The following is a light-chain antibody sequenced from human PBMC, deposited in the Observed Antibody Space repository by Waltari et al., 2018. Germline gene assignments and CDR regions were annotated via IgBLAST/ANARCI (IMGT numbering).Light chain of an antibody. J-gene: IGKJ1*01. Sequence: EIVMTQSPASLSLSPGERATLSCRASQSVTSNLAWYQQKPGQAPRLLIYGASTRAAGIPVRFSGSGSGTEFTLTVSGLQSEDFAIYYCQQYNDWPPWTFGQGTKLEIK. CDR1: QSVTSN. CDR3: QQYNDWPPWT. V-gene: IGKV3-15*01. CDR2: GAS.